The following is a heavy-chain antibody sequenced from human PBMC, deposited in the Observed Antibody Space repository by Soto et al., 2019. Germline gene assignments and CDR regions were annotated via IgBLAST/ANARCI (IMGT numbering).Heavy chain of an antibody. CDR2: IYHSGST. J-gene: IGHJ4*02. Sequence: SETLSLTCAVSGGSISSGGYSWSWIRQPPGKGLEWIGYIYHSGSTYYNPSLKSRVTISVDRSKNQFSLKLSSVTAADTAVYYCARSGYSGYDLDYWGQGTLVTVLL. CDR1: GGSISSGGYS. V-gene: IGHV4-30-2*01. D-gene: IGHD5-12*01. CDR3: ARSGYSGYDLDY.